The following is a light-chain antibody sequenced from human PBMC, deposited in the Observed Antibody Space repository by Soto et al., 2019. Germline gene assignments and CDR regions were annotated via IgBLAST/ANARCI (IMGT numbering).Light chain of an antibody. Sequence: QSVVTQPPSASGTPGQRVTISCYGSSSNIGTNIVTWYQQLPGKAPKVLIYANNQRPSGVPDRFSGSKSGTSASLAISGLQAEDAADYYCSSYAGSNNFVFGTGTKLTVL. CDR1: SSNIGTNI. J-gene: IGLJ1*01. CDR2: ANN. V-gene: IGLV1-44*01. CDR3: SSYAGSNNFV.